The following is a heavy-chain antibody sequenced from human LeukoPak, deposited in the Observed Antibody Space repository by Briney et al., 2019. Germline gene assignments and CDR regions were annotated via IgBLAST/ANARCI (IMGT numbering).Heavy chain of an antibody. J-gene: IGHJ4*02. V-gene: IGHV4-59*01. CDR3: ARAPYSGSYPFDY. D-gene: IGHD1-26*01. Sequence: SETLSLTCTVSGGSISSYYWSWIRQPPGKGLEWIGYIYYSGSTNCNPSLKSRVTISVDTSKNQFSLKLSSVTAADTAVYYCARAPYSGSYPFDYWGQGTLVTVSS. CDR2: IYYSGST. CDR1: GGSISSYY.